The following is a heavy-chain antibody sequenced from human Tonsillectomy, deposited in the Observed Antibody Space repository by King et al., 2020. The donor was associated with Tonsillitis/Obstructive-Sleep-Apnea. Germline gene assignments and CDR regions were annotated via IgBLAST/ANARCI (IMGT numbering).Heavy chain of an antibody. D-gene: IGHD2-2*02. CDR2: INHSGST. CDR3: ASEGNCSSASCYNRTFDY. CDR1: GGSFSGYY. J-gene: IGHJ4*02. Sequence: VQLQQWGKGLLKPSETLSLTCAVYGGSFSGYYWSCIRQPPGKGLQWIGEINHSGSTNYNPSLKSRVTISVDTSKNQFSLKLSSVTAADTAVYYCASEGNCSSASCYNRTFDYWGQGTLVTVSS. V-gene: IGHV4-34*01.